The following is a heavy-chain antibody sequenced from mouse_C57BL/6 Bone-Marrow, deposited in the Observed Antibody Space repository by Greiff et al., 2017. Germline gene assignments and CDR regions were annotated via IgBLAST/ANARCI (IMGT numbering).Heavy chain of an antibody. D-gene: IGHD1-1*01. V-gene: IGHV5-4*03. CDR3: ARCDPYYGSHYYAMDY. CDR2: ISDGGSYT. Sequence: EVKLMESGGGLVKPGGSLKLSCAASGFTFSSYAMSWVRQTPEKRLEWVATISDGGSYTYYPDNVKGRFTISRDNAKNNLYLQMSHLKSEDTAMYYCARCDPYYGSHYYAMDYWGQGTSVTVSS. J-gene: IGHJ4*01. CDR1: GFTFSSYA.